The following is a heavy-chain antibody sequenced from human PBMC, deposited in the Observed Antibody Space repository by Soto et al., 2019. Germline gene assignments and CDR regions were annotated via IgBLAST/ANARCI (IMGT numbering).Heavy chain of an antibody. D-gene: IGHD3-16*01. J-gene: IGHJ5*02. Sequence: ASETLSLTCTVSGGSFSSSTYYWGWIRQPPGKGLEWIGSIYYSGSTYYNPSLKSRVTISVDTSKNQFSLKLSSVTAADTAVYYCARQTHDYVLTWFDPWGQGTLVTVSS. CDR2: IYYSGST. CDR1: GGSFSSSTYY. V-gene: IGHV4-39*01. CDR3: ARQTHDYVLTWFDP.